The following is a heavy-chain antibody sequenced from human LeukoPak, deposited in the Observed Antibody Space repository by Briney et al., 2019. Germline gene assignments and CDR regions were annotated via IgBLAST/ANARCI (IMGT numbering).Heavy chain of an antibody. V-gene: IGHV4-30-4*08. CDR2: IYYSGST. D-gene: IGHD3-22*01. CDR3: ARVMSMYYYDSSGYFDY. CDR1: GGSISSGDYY. J-gene: IGHJ4*02. Sequence: SETLSLTCTVSGGSISSGDYYWSWIRQPPGKGLEWIGYIYYSGSTYYNPSLKSRVTISVDTSKNQFSLKLSSVTAADTAVYYCARVMSMYYYDSSGYFDYWGQGTLVTVSS.